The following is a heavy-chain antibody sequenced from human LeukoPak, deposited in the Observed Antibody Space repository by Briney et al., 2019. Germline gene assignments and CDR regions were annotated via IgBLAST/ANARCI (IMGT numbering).Heavy chain of an antibody. CDR1: GGSFSGYY. J-gene: IGHJ5*01. D-gene: IGHD6-13*01. CDR2: INHSGRN. Sequence: PSETLSLTCAVYGGSFSGYYWSWIRQPPGKGLEWIGEINHSGRNNYNPSLKSRVTISVDTSKNQFSLKLSSVTAADTAVYYCARLPDPLYSSSWFDYWGQGTLVTVSS. CDR3: ARLPDPLYSSSWFDY. V-gene: IGHV4-34*01.